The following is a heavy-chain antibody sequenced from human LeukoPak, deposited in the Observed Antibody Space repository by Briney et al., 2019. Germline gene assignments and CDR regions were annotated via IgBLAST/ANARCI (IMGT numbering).Heavy chain of an antibody. J-gene: IGHJ5*02. Sequence: SETLSLTCTVSGGSISSSSYYWGWIRQPPGKGLEWIGSIYYSGSTYYNPSLKSRVTISVDTSKNQFSLKLSSVTAADMAVYYCATLTTHRIWFDPWGQGTLVTVSS. V-gene: IGHV4-39*01. CDR1: GGSISSSSYY. D-gene: IGHD4-17*01. CDR2: IYYSGST. CDR3: ATLTTHRIWFDP.